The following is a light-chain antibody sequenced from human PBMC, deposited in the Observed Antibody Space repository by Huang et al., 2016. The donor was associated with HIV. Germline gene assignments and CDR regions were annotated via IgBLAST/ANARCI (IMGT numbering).Light chain of an antibody. V-gene: IGKV3-15*01. CDR3: QQYNNWPPWT. J-gene: IGKJ1*01. CDR2: GAS. CDR1: QSVSSS. Sequence: EIVLTQSPATVSVSPGERVTLSFRAIQSVSSSLAGYQQKPGQAPGLPIYGASTSATCIPGMFSGSGSGTEFTLTISSLQSEDCAVYFCQQYNNWPPWTFGQGTKVDIK.